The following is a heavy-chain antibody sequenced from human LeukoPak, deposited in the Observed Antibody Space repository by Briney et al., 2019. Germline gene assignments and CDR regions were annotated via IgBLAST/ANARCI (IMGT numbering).Heavy chain of an antibody. J-gene: IGHJ5*02. Sequence: SVKVSCKASGCTFSGYAISWVRQAPGQGLEWMGGIIPIFGTANYAQKFQGRVTITADESTSTAYMELSSLRSEDTAVYYCARVNPYQLLFRGDWFDPWGQGTLVTVSS. D-gene: IGHD2-2*01. CDR1: GCTFSGYA. CDR3: ARVNPYQLLFRGDWFDP. V-gene: IGHV1-69*13. CDR2: IIPIFGTA.